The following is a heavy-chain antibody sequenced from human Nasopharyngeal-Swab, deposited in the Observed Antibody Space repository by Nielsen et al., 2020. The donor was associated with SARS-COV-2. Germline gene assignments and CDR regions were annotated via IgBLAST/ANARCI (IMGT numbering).Heavy chain of an antibody. CDR2: LKQDGSEE. V-gene: IGHV3-7*01. D-gene: IGHD6-13*01. Sequence: GESLKISCAASGFTFSRFWMTWVRQAPGKGLEWVAYLKQDGSEEYYVDSVKGRFTISRDNAKNSLYLQMNSLRAEDTAVYYCARIRGGIQSWYYFDYWGQGTLVTVSS. CDR3: ARIRGGIQSWYYFDY. J-gene: IGHJ4*02. CDR1: GFTFSRFW.